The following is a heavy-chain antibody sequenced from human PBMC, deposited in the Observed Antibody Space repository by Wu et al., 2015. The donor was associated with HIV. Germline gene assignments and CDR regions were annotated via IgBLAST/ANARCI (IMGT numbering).Heavy chain of an antibody. CDR1: GGTFSSRA. V-gene: IGHV1-69*13. CDR2: IIPIFDRV. CDR3: VGPYTGYAYDTFDV. Sequence: QVHLVQSGAEVKKPGSSVKVSCTASGGTFSSRAISWVRQAPGQGLEWMGRIIPIFDRVHYKQKFQGRVVITADEATSTVYMGLSRLTSDDTAVYYCVGPYTGYAYDTFDVWGQGTLVTVSS. D-gene: IGHD5-12*01. J-gene: IGHJ3*01.